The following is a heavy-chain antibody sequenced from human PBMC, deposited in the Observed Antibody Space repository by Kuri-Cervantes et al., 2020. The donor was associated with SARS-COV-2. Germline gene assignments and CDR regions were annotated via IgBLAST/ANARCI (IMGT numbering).Heavy chain of an antibody. D-gene: IGHD3-3*01. CDR1: GYSFTGYW. Sequence: KVSCKASGYSFTGYWIGWVRQMPGKGLEWIGVIYPGDSDTRYSPSFQGHVTISVDKSISTAYLQWSSLRASDTAMYYCARREGMTVSGVFTPGPEFDYWGQGTLVTVSS. J-gene: IGHJ4*02. CDR2: IYPGDSDT. V-gene: IGHV5-51*01. CDR3: ARREGMTVSGVFTPGPEFDY.